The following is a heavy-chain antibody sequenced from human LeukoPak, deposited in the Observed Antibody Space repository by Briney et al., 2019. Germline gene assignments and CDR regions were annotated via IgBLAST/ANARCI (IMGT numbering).Heavy chain of an antibody. CDR1: GGSISSHY. Sequence: SETLSLTCTVSGGSISSHYWSWIRQPPGKGLEWIGYIHYSGSTNYNPSLKSRVTISVDTSKNQFSLKLSSVTAADTAVYYCAREATYDILTGYFHYMDVWGKGTTVTVSS. CDR2: IHYSGST. V-gene: IGHV4-59*11. D-gene: IGHD3-9*01. J-gene: IGHJ6*03. CDR3: AREATYDILTGYFHYMDV.